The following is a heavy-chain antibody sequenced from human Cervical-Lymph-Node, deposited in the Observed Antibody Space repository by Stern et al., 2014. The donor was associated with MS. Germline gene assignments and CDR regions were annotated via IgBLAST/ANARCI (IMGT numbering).Heavy chain of an antibody. CDR2: IYFTGST. D-gene: IGHD4-17*01. Sequence: HVHLQESSPGLVKPSQTLSLTCTVSGGSISGGYYWSWIRQNPGKGLERIGYIYFTGSTFYNPSLKSRLTISVDTSQNQLSLQLTSVTAADTAVYYCARYGPPSYYDRGMDVWGQGTTVSVSS. CDR3: ARYGPPSYYDRGMDV. J-gene: IGHJ6*02. V-gene: IGHV4-31*03. CDR1: GGSISGGYY.